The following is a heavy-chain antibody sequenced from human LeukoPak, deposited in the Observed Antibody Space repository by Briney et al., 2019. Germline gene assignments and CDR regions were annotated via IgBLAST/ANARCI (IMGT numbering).Heavy chain of an antibody. CDR2: LRGDGDT. V-gene: IGHV3-23*01. D-gene: IGHD1-1*01. J-gene: IGHJ4*02. Sequence: GGSLRLSCAASGFSFSNYAMSWVRQAPARGLEWVSSLRGDGDTFYADSVKGRFTLSRDDSRNTVYLQLNNLRVEDTAVYYCARACWISNADAVWWGQGTPVTVSS. CDR1: GFSFSNYA. CDR3: ARACWISNADAVW.